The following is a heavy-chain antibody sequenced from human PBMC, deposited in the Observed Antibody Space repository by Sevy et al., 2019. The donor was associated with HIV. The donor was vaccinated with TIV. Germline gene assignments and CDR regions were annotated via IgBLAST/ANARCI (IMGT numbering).Heavy chain of an antibody. D-gene: IGHD3-10*01. V-gene: IGHV1-2*02. Sequence: ASVKVSCKASGYTFTGYYMHWVRQAHGQGLEWMGWINPNSGGTNYAQKFQGRVTMTRDTSISTAYMELSRLRSDDTAVYYCAREWIITMVRGVNYYYGMDVWGQGTTVTVSS. CDR2: INPNSGGT. CDR1: GYTFTGYY. CDR3: AREWIITMVRGVNYYYGMDV. J-gene: IGHJ6*02.